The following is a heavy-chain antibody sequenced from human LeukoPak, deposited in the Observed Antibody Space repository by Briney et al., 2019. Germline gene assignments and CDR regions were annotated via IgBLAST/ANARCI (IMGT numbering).Heavy chain of an antibody. CDR3: VKDNPLDY. D-gene: IGHD1-14*01. J-gene: IGHJ4*02. V-gene: IGHV3-30*02. CDR2: IRYDGNNK. Sequence: GGSLRLSCTASGFTFGDYSMNWVRQAPGKGLEWVAFIRYDGNNKLYADSMKGRFTISRDNSKNTLYLHISSLRAEDTAVYYCVKDNPLDYWGQGTLVIVSS. CDR1: GFTFGDYS.